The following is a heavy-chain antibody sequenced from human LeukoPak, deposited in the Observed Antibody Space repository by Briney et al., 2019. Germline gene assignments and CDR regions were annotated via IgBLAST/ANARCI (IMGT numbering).Heavy chain of an antibody. CDR2: IYTSGST. CDR1: GGSICSYY. D-gene: IGHD4-17*01. CDR3: ARGDGDYVPYYYYYYMDV. V-gene: IGHV4-4*07. Sequence: KSSETLSLTCTVSGGSICSYYWSWIRQPAGKGLEWIGRIYTSGSTNYNPSLKSRVTMSVDTSKNQFSLKLSSVTAADTAVYYCARGDGDYVPYYYYYYMDVWGKGTTVTVSS. J-gene: IGHJ6*03.